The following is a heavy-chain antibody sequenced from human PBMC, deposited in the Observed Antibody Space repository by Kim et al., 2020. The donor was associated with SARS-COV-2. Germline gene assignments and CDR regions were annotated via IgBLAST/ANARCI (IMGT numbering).Heavy chain of an antibody. J-gene: IGHJ4*02. CDR2: IDGSGRYI. Sequence: GGSLRLSCAASGFTFNSFDMNWVRQAPGKGLEWISYIDGSGRYIYYTDSVKGRFTLSRDNAKNSLFLQMNSLRAEDTAVYYCARGWGESWGQGTLVTVSS. CDR3: ARGWGES. V-gene: IGHV3-48*03. D-gene: IGHD3-16*01. CDR1: GFTFNSFD.